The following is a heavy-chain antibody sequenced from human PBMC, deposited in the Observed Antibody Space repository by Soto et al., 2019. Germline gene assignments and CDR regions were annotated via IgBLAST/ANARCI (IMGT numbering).Heavy chain of an antibody. V-gene: IGHV4-31*03. CDR2: IYYSGST. CDR3: ARKGAAASYAHYYMDV. Sequence: SETLSLTCTVSGGSISSGGYYWSWIRQHPGKGLEWIGYIYYSGSTYYNPSLKSRVTISVDTSKNQFSLKLSSVTAADTAVYYCARKGAAASYAHYYMDVWGRGTAVTVSS. CDR1: GGSISSGGYY. J-gene: IGHJ6*03. D-gene: IGHD6-13*01.